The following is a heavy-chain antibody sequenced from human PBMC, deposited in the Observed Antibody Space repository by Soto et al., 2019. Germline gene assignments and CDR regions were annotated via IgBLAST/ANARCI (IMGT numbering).Heavy chain of an antibody. Sequence: PGGSLRLSCAASGFTVSSNYMSWVRQAPGKGLEWVSVIYSGGSTYYADSVKGRFTISRDNSKNTLYLQMNSLRAEDTAVYYCARDGVRDIVVVPAAPTTNWFDPWGQGTLVTVSS. CDR1: GFTVSSNY. CDR2: IYSGGST. D-gene: IGHD2-2*01. J-gene: IGHJ5*02. V-gene: IGHV3-53*01. CDR3: ARDGVRDIVVVPAAPTTNWFDP.